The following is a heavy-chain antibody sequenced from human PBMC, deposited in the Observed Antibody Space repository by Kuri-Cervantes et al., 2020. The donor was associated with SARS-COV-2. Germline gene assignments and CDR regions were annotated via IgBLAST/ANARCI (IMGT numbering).Heavy chain of an antibody. D-gene: IGHD6-13*01. CDR2: IGTAGDT. CDR1: GFTFSSYD. CDR3: AKRQQLVRGGFDY. Sequence: GESLKISCAASGFTFSSYDMHWVRQATGKGLEWVSAIGTAGDTYYPGSVKGRFTISRDNAKNTLYLQMNSLRAEDTAVYYCAKRQQLVRGGFDYWGQGTLVTVSS. J-gene: IGHJ4*02. V-gene: IGHV3-13*01.